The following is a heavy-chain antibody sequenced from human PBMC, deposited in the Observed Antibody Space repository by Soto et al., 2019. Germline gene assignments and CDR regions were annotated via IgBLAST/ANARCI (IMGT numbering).Heavy chain of an antibody. CDR1: GFTFSSYG. CDR2: ISYDGSNK. Sequence: QVQLVESGGGVVQPGRSLRLSCAASGFTFSSYGMHWVRQAPGKGLEWVAVISYDGSNKYYADSVKGRFTISRDNSKNTPYLKKNSLRADETVVYYCAKDRSFGVPHLSMDVWGQGTTVTVSS. V-gene: IGHV3-30*18. J-gene: IGHJ6*02. CDR3: AKDRSFGVPHLSMDV. D-gene: IGHD3-16*01.